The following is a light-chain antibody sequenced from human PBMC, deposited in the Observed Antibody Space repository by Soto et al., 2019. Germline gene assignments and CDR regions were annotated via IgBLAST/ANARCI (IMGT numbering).Light chain of an antibody. Sequence: ANQLTQSPSSLSASVGDRVTITCRASQAISSALAWYQQKPGKPPKLLIYDASTLQSGVPSRFSGTASGTDFTLTINSLQPEDFATYYCQQVNNWPVPFGPGTKVDIK. CDR3: QQVNNWPVP. V-gene: IGKV1D-13*01. J-gene: IGKJ3*01. CDR1: QAISSA. CDR2: DAS.